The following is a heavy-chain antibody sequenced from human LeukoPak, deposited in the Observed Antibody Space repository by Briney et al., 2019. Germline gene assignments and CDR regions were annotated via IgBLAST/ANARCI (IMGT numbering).Heavy chain of an antibody. CDR2: IYGSGST. CDR1: GGSISSYY. V-gene: IGHV4-59*01. Sequence: SETLSLTCTVSGGSISSYYWSWIRQPPGKGLEWIGYIYGSGSTNYNPSLKSRVTISVDTSKNQFSLKLSSVTAADTAVYYCARVYYDSSGYPGRDYYDYMGVWGKGTTVTISS. CDR3: ARVYYDSSGYPGRDYYDYMGV. D-gene: IGHD3-22*01. J-gene: IGHJ6*03.